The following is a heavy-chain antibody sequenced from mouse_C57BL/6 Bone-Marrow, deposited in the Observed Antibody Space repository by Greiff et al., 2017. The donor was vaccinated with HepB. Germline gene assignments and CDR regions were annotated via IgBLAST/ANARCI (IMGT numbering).Heavy chain of an antibody. CDR3: AREAAVVWGARDY. D-gene: IGHD1-1*01. Sequence: QVQLQQPGAELVKPGASVKLSCKASGYTFTSYWMHWVKQRPGQGLEWIGMIHPNSGSTNYNEKFKSKATLTVDKSSSTAYMQLSSLTSEDSAVYYCAREAAVVWGARDYWGRGTSVTVSA. V-gene: IGHV1-64*01. CDR2: IHPNSGST. CDR1: GYTFTSYW. J-gene: IGHJ4*01.